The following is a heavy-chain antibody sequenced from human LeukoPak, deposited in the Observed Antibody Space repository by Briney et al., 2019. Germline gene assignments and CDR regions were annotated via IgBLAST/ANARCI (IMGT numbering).Heavy chain of an antibody. Sequence: SETLSLTCTVSGGSISSGGYYWSWIRPPPGKGLDWIGYIYHSGSTYYNPSLKSRVTISVDRSKNQFSLKLSSVTAADTAVYYCARDYYYGSGSYYPWGQGTLVTVSS. CDR3: ARDYYYGSGSYYP. CDR2: IYHSGST. J-gene: IGHJ5*02. CDR1: GGSISSGGYY. V-gene: IGHV4-30-2*01. D-gene: IGHD3-10*01.